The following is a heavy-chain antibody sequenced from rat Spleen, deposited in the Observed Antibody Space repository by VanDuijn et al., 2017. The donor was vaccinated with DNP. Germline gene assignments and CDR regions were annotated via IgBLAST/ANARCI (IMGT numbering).Heavy chain of an antibody. CDR1: GFTFSNYD. D-gene: IGHD1-1*01. Sequence: EVQLVESGGGLVQPGRSLKLSCAASGFTFSNYDMAWVRQAPTKGLEWVASISTSGGSTYYRDSVQGRFTVSRDNAKSTLYLQMDSLRSEDTATYYCASLYYSADYWGQGVMVTVSS. CDR2: ISTSGGST. CDR3: ASLYYSADY. V-gene: IGHV5-25*01. J-gene: IGHJ2*01.